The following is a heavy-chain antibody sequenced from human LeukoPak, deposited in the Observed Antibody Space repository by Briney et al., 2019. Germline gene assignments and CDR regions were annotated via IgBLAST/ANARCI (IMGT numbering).Heavy chain of an antibody. Sequence: GGSLRLSCAASGFTFSSYSRNWVRQAPGKGLEWVSSISSSSYIYYADSVKGRFTISRDNAKNSLYLQMNSLRAEDTAVYYCARDSDDFWSVNWFDPWGQGTLVTVSS. CDR1: GFTFSSYS. CDR3: ARDSDDFWSVNWFDP. CDR2: ISSSSYI. D-gene: IGHD3-3*01. V-gene: IGHV3-21*01. J-gene: IGHJ5*02.